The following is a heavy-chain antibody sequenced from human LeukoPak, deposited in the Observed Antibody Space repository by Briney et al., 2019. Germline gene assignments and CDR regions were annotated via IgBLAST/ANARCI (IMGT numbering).Heavy chain of an antibody. Sequence: VASVKVSCKASGYSFDRYGISWVRQAPGQGLEWLGWIGPFNGNTNYAQNLQGRVTMTADTSTTTAYMELRSLSSDDTAVYYCARDFLSYDGSENHFEDTFDIWGQGTMVTVSS. CDR2: IGPFNGNT. CDR1: GYSFDRYG. D-gene: IGHD3-22*01. CDR3: ARDFLSYDGSENHFEDTFDI. V-gene: IGHV1-18*01. J-gene: IGHJ3*02.